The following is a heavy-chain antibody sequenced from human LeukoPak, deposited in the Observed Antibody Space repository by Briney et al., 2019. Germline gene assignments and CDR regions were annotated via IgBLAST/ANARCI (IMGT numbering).Heavy chain of an antibody. CDR2: IYAGDSET. Sequence: GESLKISCKGSGFSFSSYWIGWVRQMPGKGLEWMGIIYAGDSETRYNPSFQGRVTISVDKYVSTAYLEWTSLEASDSAIYYCARQFHDVGYCSGGSCTQTESWLDPWGQGTLVTVSS. D-gene: IGHD2-15*01. CDR3: ARQFHDVGYCSGGSCTQTESWLDP. J-gene: IGHJ5*02. V-gene: IGHV5-51*01. CDR1: GFSFSSYW.